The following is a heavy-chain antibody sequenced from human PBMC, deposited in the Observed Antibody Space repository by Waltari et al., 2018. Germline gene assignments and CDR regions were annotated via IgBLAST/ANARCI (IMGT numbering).Heavy chain of an antibody. CDR2: FEPENAKT. J-gene: IGHJ3*01. Sequence: QVQLVQSGPEVKKPGASVKVACKVSGYSLIELSMHWVRQAPGKGLEWLGGFEPENAKTIYAQRFQGRVTMTEDTSTDTAYMMLSSLTSEDTAVYYCATDVPIPPFLKGAYDVWGQGSVVTVSS. CDR1: GYSLIELS. CDR3: ATDVPIPPFLKGAYDV. V-gene: IGHV1-24*01.